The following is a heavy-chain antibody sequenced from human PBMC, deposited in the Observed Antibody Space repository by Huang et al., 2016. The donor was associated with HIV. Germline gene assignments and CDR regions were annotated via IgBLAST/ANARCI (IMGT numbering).Heavy chain of an antibody. CDR1: GGTFSRYA. V-gene: IGHV1-69*13. CDR3: ARARGYYDSSVSYYFDY. J-gene: IGHJ4*02. Sequence: QVQLVQSGAAVKKPGSSVKVSCKASGGTFSRYAISWGRQAPGQGLEWMGGSIPSCGTANYAQKFQGRVTITADESTSTAYMELSSLRSEDTAVYYCARARGYYDSSVSYYFDYWGQGTLVTVSS. CDR2: SIPSCGTA. D-gene: IGHD3-22*01.